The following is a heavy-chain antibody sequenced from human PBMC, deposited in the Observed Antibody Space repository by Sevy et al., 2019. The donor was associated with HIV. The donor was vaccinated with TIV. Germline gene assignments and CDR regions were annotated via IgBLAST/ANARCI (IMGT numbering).Heavy chain of an antibody. V-gene: IGHV3-30-3*01. J-gene: IGHJ4*02. CDR2: MSYDGGNK. Sequence: GGSLRLSCAVAGFTFSRYAMHWVRQAPGKGLEWVAVMSYDGGNKYYADSVKGRFTISRDNSKNTLFLHMNSLRAEDTAVYYCARIGRGQTYSTPPWYWGQGTLVTVSS. D-gene: IGHD6-13*01. CDR3: ARIGRGQTYSTPPWY. CDR1: GFTFSRYA.